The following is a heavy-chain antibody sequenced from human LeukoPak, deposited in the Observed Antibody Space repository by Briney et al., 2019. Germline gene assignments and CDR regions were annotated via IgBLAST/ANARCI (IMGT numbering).Heavy chain of an antibody. D-gene: IGHD2-15*01. J-gene: IGHJ4*02. Sequence: PGGSLRLSCAASGLTFSNYAMNWVRQAPGKRLEWVSAISGSGGNSYYADSVNGRFTISRDNSKNTLYLQMNSLRADDTAVYYCAKARGGCSGGTCRAFDYWGQGTLVTVSS. CDR2: ISGSGGNS. V-gene: IGHV3-23*01. CDR1: GLTFSNYA. CDR3: AKARGGCSGGTCRAFDY.